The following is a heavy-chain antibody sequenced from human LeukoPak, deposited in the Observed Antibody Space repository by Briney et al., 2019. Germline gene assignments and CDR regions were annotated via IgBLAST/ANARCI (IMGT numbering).Heavy chain of an antibody. V-gene: IGHV3-53*01. Sequence: GGSLRLSCAASGFTVSSNYMSWVRQAPGKGLEWVSVIYSGGSTYYADSVKGRFTISRDNSKNTLYLQMNSLRAEDTAVYYCARESHLSVAGYYYYYGMDVWGQGTTVTVSS. D-gene: IGHD6-19*01. J-gene: IGHJ6*02. CDR1: GFTVSSNY. CDR2: IYSGGST. CDR3: ARESHLSVAGYYYYYGMDV.